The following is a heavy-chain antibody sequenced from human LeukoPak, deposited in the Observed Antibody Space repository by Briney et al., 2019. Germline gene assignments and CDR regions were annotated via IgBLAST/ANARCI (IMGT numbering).Heavy chain of an antibody. CDR2: INWNSDTK. CDR3: AKDTGGNGAYFYAMDV. CDR1: GFAFHNYA. Sequence: PGGSLRLSCVGSGFAFHNYATHWVRRPPGKGLEWVSAINWNSDTKAYAASVKGRFTISRDRARNSLYLQMDSLRPEDTALYYCAKDTGGNGAYFYAMDVWGQGTSVTVSS. J-gene: IGHJ6*02. V-gene: IGHV3-9*01. D-gene: IGHD4-23*01.